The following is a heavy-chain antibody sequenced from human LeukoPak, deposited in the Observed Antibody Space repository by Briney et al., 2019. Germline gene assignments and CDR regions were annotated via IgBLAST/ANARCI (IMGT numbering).Heavy chain of an antibody. V-gene: IGHV3-53*01. Sequence: GGSLRLACSAAGFTVSSSYMRWVRQAPGKGLEWVSVIYSGGSTYYAGSVKGRFTISRDNSKNTLYLQMNSLRIEATALYYCARVAFRSSSYISGIDYWGQGTLVTVSS. D-gene: IGHD6-6*01. J-gene: IGHJ4*02. CDR2: IYSGGST. CDR3: ARVAFRSSSYISGIDY. CDR1: GFTVSSSY.